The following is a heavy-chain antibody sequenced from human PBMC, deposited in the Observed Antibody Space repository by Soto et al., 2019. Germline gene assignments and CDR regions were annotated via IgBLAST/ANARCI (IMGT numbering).Heavy chain of an antibody. CDR2: MYFGGSF. J-gene: IGHJ6*02. CDR3: AREPYDILTGYYNSLYYYYGMDV. D-gene: IGHD3-9*01. Sequence: SETLSLTCNVSGASVSHGYWSWIRQPPGKGLEWIGFMYFGGSFNYNPSLTSRATISVETSKNQFSMKLTSVTASDTAVYYCAREPYDILTGYYNSLYYYYGMDVWGQGTTVTVSS. V-gene: IGHV4-59*02. CDR1: GASVSHGY.